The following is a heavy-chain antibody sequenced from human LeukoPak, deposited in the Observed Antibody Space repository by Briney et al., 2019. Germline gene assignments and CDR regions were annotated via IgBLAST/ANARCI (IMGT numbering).Heavy chain of an antibody. J-gene: IGHJ6*03. CDR2: IYYSGST. V-gene: IGHV4-31*03. D-gene: IGHD3-16*01. CDR3: ARGGGNPARSYYYMDV. CDR1: GGSISSGGYY. Sequence: PSETLSLTCTVSGGSISSGGYYWCWIRQHPGKGLEWIGYIYYSGSTYYNPSLKSRVTISVDTSKNQFSLKLSSVTAADTAVYYCARGGGNPARSYYYMDVWGKGTTVTVSS.